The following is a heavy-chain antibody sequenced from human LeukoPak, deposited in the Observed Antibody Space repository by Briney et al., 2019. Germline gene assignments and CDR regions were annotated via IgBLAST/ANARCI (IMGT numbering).Heavy chain of an antibody. CDR3: AGYPNVRSSSWHDY. CDR2: ISAYNGNT. CDR1: GYTFTSYG. Sequence: ASVKVSCKASGYTFTSYGISWVRQAPGQGLEWMGWISAYNGNTNYAQKLQGRVTMTTDTSTSTAYMELRSLRSDDTAVYYCAGYPNVRSSSWHDYWGQGTLVTVSS. D-gene: IGHD6-13*01. J-gene: IGHJ4*02. V-gene: IGHV1-18*01.